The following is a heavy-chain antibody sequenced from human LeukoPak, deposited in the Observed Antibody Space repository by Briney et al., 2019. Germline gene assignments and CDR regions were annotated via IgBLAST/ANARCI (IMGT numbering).Heavy chain of an antibody. CDR3: ARDYDFWSGGHFDY. Sequence: GGSLRLSCAASGFTFSNYWMTWFRQAPGKGLKGGPTIKNDGSEQNSANSVKGRFTISRDNAKNSLYLQMNSLRAEDTAVYYCARDYDFWSGGHFDYWGQGTLVTVSS. D-gene: IGHD3-3*01. CDR2: IKNDGSEQ. CDR1: GFTFSNYW. J-gene: IGHJ4*02. V-gene: IGHV3-7*01.